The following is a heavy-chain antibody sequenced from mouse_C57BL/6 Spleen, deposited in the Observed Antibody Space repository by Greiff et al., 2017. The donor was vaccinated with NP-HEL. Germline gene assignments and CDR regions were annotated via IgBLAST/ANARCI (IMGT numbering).Heavy chain of an antibody. J-gene: IGHJ3*01. CDR1: GYAFTNYL. Sequence: QVQLQQSGAELVRPGTSVKVSCKASGYAFTNYLIEWVKQRPGQGLEWIGVINPGSGGTNYNEKFKGQETLTADKSSSTAYMQLSSLTSEDSAVYFCARSEGPSTMITRAWFAYWGQGTLVTVSA. CDR2: INPGSGGT. CDR3: ARSEGPSTMITRAWFAY. D-gene: IGHD2-4*01. V-gene: IGHV1-54*01.